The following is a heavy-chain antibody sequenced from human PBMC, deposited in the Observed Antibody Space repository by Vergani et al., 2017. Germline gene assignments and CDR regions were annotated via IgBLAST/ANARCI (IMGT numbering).Heavy chain of an antibody. CDR1: GFAFGDYA. Sequence: VQLVDSGGGLVQPGRSLRLSCTTSGFAFGDYAMSWVRQAPGIGLEGVAVISYDGTQKYYADSVKGRFTISRDNSKSTLYLQMNSLRTEDTAVYYCATKSCGTPGCQIGYFREWGQGTLVTVSS. CDR2: ISYDGTQK. D-gene: IGHD1-1*01. V-gene: IGHV3-30*01. J-gene: IGHJ1*01. CDR3: ATKSCGTPGCQIGYFRE.